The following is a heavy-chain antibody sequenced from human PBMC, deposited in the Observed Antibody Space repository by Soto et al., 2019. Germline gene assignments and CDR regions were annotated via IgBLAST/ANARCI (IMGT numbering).Heavy chain of an antibody. V-gene: IGHV4-34*01. CDR1: GGSFSGYY. Sequence: PSETLSLTCAVYGGSFSGYYWSWIRQPPGKGLEWIGEINHSGSTNYNPSLKSRVTISVDTSKNQFSLKLSSVTAADTAVYYCARQYGWLDPWGQGTLVTVSS. CDR2: INHSGST. CDR3: ARQYGWLDP. J-gene: IGHJ5*02. D-gene: IGHD2-8*01.